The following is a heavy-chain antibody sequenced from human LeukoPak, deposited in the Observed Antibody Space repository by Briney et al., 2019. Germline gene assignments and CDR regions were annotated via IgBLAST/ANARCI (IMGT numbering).Heavy chain of an antibody. CDR2: ISAYHGIT. D-gene: IGHD2-2*01. CDR3: ARDLALYCSTTSCQDAFDI. Sequence: GASVKVSCKASGYTFANYGITWVRQAPGQGLEWMGWISAYHGITNYARKLQGRVTMTTDTSTSTAYMELRSLRSDDTAVFYCARDLALYCSTTSCQDAFDIWGQGTMVTVSS. V-gene: IGHV1-18*01. J-gene: IGHJ3*02. CDR1: GYTFANYG.